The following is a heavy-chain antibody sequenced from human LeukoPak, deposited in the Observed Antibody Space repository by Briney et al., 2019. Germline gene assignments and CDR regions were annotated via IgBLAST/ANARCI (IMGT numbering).Heavy chain of an antibody. CDR1: GGSISSGGYS. CDR3: ARHFNGYSNGPIDY. D-gene: IGHD5-18*01. Sequence: QSSETLSLTCAVSGGSISSGGYSWSWIRQPPGKGLEWIGYIYHSGSTYYNPSLKSRVTISVDRSKNQFSLKLSSVTAADTAVYYCARHFNGYSNGPIDYWGQGTLVTVSS. CDR2: IYHSGST. V-gene: IGHV4-30-2*01. J-gene: IGHJ4*02.